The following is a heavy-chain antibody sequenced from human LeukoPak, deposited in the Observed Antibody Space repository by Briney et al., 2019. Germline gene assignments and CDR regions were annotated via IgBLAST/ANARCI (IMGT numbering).Heavy chain of an antibody. CDR3: ARDAEDDYYYYYGMDV. D-gene: IGHD2-15*01. J-gene: IGHJ6*02. V-gene: IGHV1-18*01. Sequence: GASVKVSCKASGGTFSSYAISWVRQAPGQGLEWMGWISAYNGNTNYAQKLQGRVTMTTDTSTSTAYMELRSLRSDDTAVYYCARDAEDDYYYYYGMDVWGQGTTVTVSS. CDR2: ISAYNGNT. CDR1: GGTFSSYA.